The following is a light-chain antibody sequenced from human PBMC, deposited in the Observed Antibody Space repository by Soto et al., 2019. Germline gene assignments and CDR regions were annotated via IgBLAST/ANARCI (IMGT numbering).Light chain of an antibody. CDR2: EVS. CDR3: SSDTSSSTLV. J-gene: IGLJ2*01. V-gene: IGLV2-18*02. CDR1: SSDVGFYNR. Sequence: QSALTQPPSVSGSPGQSVTISCSGTSSDVGFYNRVSWYQQPPGTAPKLMIYEVSNRPSGVPDRFSGSKSGNTASLTISGLQAEDEADYYCSSDTSSSTLVFGGGTKVTVL.